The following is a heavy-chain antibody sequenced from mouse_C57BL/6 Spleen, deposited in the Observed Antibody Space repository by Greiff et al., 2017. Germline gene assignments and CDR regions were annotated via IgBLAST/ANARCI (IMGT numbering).Heavy chain of an antibody. CDR2: IYPGDGDT. D-gene: IGHD1-1*01. CDR1: GYAFSSYW. V-gene: IGHV1-80*01. J-gene: IGHJ4*01. CDR3: ARDGSSSYAMDY. Sequence: QVQLKESGAELVKPGASVKISCKASGYAFSSYWMNWVKQRPGKGLEWIGQIYPGDGDTNYNGKFKGKATLTADKSSSTAYMQLSSLTSEDSAVYFCARDGSSSYAMDYWGQGTSVTVSS.